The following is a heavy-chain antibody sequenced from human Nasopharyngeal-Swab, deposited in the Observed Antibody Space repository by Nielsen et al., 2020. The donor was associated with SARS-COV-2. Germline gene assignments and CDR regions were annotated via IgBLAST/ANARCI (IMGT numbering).Heavy chain of an antibody. CDR1: GGSISSSSYY. CDR2: IYYSGST. V-gene: IGHV4-39*01. J-gene: IGHJ5*02. D-gene: IGHD3-3*01. Sequence: SETLSLTCTVPGGSISSSSYYWGWIRQPPGKGLEWIGSIYYSGSTYYNPSLKSRVTISVDTSKNQFSLKLSSVTAADTAVYYCAATSVLRFLEWLNNWFDPWGQGTPVTVSS. CDR3: AATSVLRFLEWLNNWFDP.